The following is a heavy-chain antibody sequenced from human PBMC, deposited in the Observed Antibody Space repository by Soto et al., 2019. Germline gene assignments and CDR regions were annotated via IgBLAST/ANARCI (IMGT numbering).Heavy chain of an antibody. Sequence: GGSLRLSCTASGFTFGDYAMSWFRQAPGKGLEWVGFIRSKAYGGTTEYAASVKGRFTISRDDSKSIAYLQMNSLKTEDTAVYYCTRGSGSCYVVWFDPWGKGTLVTVSS. CDR1: GFTFGDYA. CDR3: TRGSGSCYVVWFDP. J-gene: IGHJ5*02. D-gene: IGHD1-26*01. CDR2: IRSKAYGGTT. V-gene: IGHV3-49*03.